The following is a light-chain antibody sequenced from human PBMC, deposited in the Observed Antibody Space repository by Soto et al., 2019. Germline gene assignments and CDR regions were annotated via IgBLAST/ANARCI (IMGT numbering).Light chain of an antibody. J-gene: IGKJ5*01. CDR2: KAS. CDR1: QSISSY. CDR3: QQSYSTPSIT. Sequence: DIQMTQSPSSLSASVGDRFTITCRSSQSISSYLNWYQQKPGKAPKLLIYKASSLESGVPSRFSGSGSGTEFTLTISSLQPDDFATYYCQQSYSTPSITFGQGTRLEIK. V-gene: IGKV1-39*01.